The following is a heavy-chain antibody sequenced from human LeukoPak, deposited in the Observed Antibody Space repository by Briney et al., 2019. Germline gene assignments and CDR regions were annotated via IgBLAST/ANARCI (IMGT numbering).Heavy chain of an antibody. CDR3: ARALWFGELSTNNWFDP. J-gene: IGHJ5*02. CDR2: IYYSGST. D-gene: IGHD3-10*01. V-gene: IGHV4-31*03. CDR1: GGSISSGGYY. Sequence: SQTLSLTCTVSGGSISSGGYYWSWIRQHPGKGLEWIGYIYYSGSTYYNPSLKSRVTISVDTSKNQFSLKLSSATAADTAVYYCARALWFGELSTNNWFDPWGQGTLVTVSS.